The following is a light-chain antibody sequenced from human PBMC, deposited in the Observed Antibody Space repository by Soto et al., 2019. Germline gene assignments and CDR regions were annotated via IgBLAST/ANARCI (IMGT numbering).Light chain of an antibody. V-gene: IGLV2-14*03. CDR2: DVS. Sequence: QSALTQPASVSGSPGQSITISCTGTSSDVGGYNYVSWYQHHPGKAPKLMIYDVSNRPSGGSNLFSGSKSGNTASLTISGLQPEDEADYYCSSYTTSNTRQIVLGTGTKLTIL. CDR3: SSYTTSNTRQIV. J-gene: IGLJ1*01. CDR1: SSDVGGYNY.